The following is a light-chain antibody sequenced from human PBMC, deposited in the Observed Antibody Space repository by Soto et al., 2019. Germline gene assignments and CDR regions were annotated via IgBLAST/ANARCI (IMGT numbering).Light chain of an antibody. CDR2: DAS. CDR3: QQRSNWPLT. CDR1: RSVVNY. Sequence: EIVLTQSPVTLSLSPGERATLSCRASRSVVNYLAWYQQKPGQAPRLLIYDASKRATGIPARFSGSGYGTDFTLTISSLEPEDFAIYYCQQRSNWPLTFGGGTKVEIK. J-gene: IGKJ4*01. V-gene: IGKV3-11*01.